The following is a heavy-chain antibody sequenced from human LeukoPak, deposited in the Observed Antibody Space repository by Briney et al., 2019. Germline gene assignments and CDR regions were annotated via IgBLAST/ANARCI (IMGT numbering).Heavy chain of an antibody. J-gene: IGHJ4*02. V-gene: IGHV1-2*02. CDR1: GYTFTGYC. CDR3: ARDLGISGWYAPPLGYFDY. Sequence: ASVKVSCKASGYTFTGYCMHWVRQAPGQGLEWMGWINPKSGGTNYAQKFQGRVTMTRDTSISTTYMELSRLGSDDTAVYYCARDLGISGWYAPPLGYFDYWDQGTLVTVSS. D-gene: IGHD6-19*01. CDR2: INPKSGGT.